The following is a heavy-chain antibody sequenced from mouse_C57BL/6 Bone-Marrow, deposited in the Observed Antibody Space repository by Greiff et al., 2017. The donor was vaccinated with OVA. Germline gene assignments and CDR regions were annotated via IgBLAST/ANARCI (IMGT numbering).Heavy chain of an antibody. J-gene: IGHJ3*01. V-gene: IGHV14-1*01. CDR1: GFNIKDYY. Sequence: EVKLMESGAELVRPGASVKLSCTASGFNIKDYYMHWVKQRPEQGLEWIGRIDPEDGDTEYAPKFQGKATMTADTSSNTAYLQLSSLTSEDTAVYYCTFYDGYYLAWFAYWGQGTLVTVSA. CDR3: TFYDGYYLAWFAY. D-gene: IGHD2-3*01. CDR2: IDPEDGDT.